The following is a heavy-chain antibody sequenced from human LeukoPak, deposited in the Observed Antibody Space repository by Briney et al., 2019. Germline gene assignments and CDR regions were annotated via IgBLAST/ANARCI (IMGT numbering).Heavy chain of an antibody. CDR1: GGTFSSYA. CDR2: IIPIFGIA. V-gene: IGHV1-69*05. Sequence: GASVRVSCKASGGTFSSYAISWVRQAPGQGLEWMGGIIPIFGIANYAQKFQGRVTITTDESTSTAYMELSSLRSEDTAVYYCARTDIVVVPARNWFDPWGQGTLVTVSS. CDR3: ARTDIVVVPARNWFDP. J-gene: IGHJ5*02. D-gene: IGHD2-2*01.